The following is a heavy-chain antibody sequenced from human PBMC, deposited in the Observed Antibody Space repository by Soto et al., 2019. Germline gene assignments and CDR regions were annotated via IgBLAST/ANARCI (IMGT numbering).Heavy chain of an antibody. J-gene: IGHJ4*02. Sequence: ASVKVSCKASGYTFTSYGISWVRQAPGQGLEWMGWISAYNGNTNYAQKLQGRVTMTTDTSTSTAYMELRSLRSDDTAVYYCARSWKFGASLPGIAAAGYYYWGQGTLVTVSS. D-gene: IGHD6-13*01. CDR2: ISAYNGNT. CDR3: ARSWKFGASLPGIAAAGYYY. CDR1: GYTFTSYG. V-gene: IGHV1-18*01.